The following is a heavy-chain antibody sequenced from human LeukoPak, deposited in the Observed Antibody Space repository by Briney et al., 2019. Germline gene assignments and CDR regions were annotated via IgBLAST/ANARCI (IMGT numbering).Heavy chain of an antibody. J-gene: IGHJ4*02. Sequence: SETLSLTCAVYGGSFSGYYWSWIRQPPGKGLEWIGEINHSGSTNYNPSLKSRVTISVDTSKNQLSLKLSSVTAADTAVYYCAFGSGSYYIDYWGQGTLVTVSS. CDR3: AFGSGSYYIDY. CDR2: INHSGST. CDR1: GGSFSGYY. D-gene: IGHD3-10*01. V-gene: IGHV4-34*01.